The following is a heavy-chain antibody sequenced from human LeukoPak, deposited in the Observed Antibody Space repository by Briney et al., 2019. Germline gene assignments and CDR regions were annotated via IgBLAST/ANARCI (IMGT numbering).Heavy chain of an antibody. CDR3: ASVAQLEYYFDD. D-gene: IGHD6-6*01. J-gene: IGHJ4*02. CDR1: GGSIISYY. CDR2: IYYSGST. Sequence: PSGTLSLTCTVPGGSIISYYWSWSRQPPGKGLEWIGYIYYSGSTNYNPSLKSRVTISVDTSKNQFSLKLSSVTAADTAVYYCASVAQLEYYFDDWGKGTLVTVSS. V-gene: IGHV4-59*01.